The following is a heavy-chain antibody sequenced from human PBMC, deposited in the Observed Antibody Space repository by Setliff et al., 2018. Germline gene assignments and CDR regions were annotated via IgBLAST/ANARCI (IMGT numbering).Heavy chain of an antibody. CDR2: IYPGDSDT. D-gene: IGHD2-15*01. V-gene: IGHV5-51*01. CDR3: ARVVGADGIGIDY. J-gene: IGHJ6*04. Sequence: ESLQISCRGSGYTFSDYWICWVRQMPGKGREWMGIIYPGDSDTRYSPSCPGQVTFSADKSISTAYLQWSSLKASGTATYYCARVVGADGIGIDYWGKGTTVTVSS. CDR1: GYTFSDYW.